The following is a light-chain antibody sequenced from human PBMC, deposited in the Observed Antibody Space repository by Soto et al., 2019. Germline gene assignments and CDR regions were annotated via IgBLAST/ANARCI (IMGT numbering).Light chain of an antibody. J-gene: IGKJ1*01. Sequence: DIQMTQSPSTLSASVGDRVTITCRASQSISTWLAWYQQKPGKAPKLLIYDVSSLESGVPSRFSGSGSGKEFSLTISSLQPDDFATYYCQHCNTSWTFGQGTKVDIK. V-gene: IGKV1-5*01. CDR3: QHCNTSWT. CDR1: QSISTW. CDR2: DVS.